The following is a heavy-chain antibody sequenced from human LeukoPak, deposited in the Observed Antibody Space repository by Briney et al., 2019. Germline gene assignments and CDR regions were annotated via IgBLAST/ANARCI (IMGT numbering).Heavy chain of an antibody. Sequence: GGSLRLSCAASGFTFSSYSMNWVRQAPGKGLEWVANIKQDGSEKYYVDSVKGRFTISRDNAKNSLYLQMNSLRAEDTAVYYCAILREGYWGQGTLVTVSS. CDR3: AILREGY. CDR1: GFTFSSYS. V-gene: IGHV3-7*01. J-gene: IGHJ4*02. D-gene: IGHD2-21*02. CDR2: IKQDGSEK.